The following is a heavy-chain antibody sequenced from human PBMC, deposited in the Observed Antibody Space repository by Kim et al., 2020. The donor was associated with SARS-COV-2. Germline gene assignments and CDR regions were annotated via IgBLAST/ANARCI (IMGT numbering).Heavy chain of an antibody. CDR3: AGLWLRAFVPGYYYMDV. J-gene: IGHJ6*03. V-gene: IGHV1-8*01. CDR2: INPNSGNA. Sequence: ASVKVSCKASGYTFSSYAINWVRQATGQGLEWMGWINPNSGNADYAQKFQGRVTMTTDESTSTAYMELSSLRSEDTAVYYCAGLWLRAFVPGYYYMDVWGKGTTVTVSS. CDR1: GYTFSSYA. D-gene: IGHD5-18*01.